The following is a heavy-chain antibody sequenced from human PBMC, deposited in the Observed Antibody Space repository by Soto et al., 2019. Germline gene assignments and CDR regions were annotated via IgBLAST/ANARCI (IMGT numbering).Heavy chain of an antibody. Sequence: QVQLVQSGAEVKKPGASVQVSCKASGLAFPIDDIIWVRQTIGQGLEFMGWMNPSGRNTGYAQKVHGRTTFTPNTPTSTAYMDLSGLRSEDTAVYYCARYRTKVPVAFDVWGQGTMVTVSS. CDR1: GLAFPIDD. CDR3: ARYRTKVPVAFDV. J-gene: IGHJ3*01. D-gene: IGHD3-16*02. V-gene: IGHV1-8*01. CDR2: MNPSGRNT.